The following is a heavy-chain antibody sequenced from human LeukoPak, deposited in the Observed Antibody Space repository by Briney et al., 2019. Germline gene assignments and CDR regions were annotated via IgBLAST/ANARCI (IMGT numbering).Heavy chain of an antibody. CDR2: IGSDESSS. Sequence: GGSLRLSCAASGLTFSICWMHGVRGAPGKGGVWVSRIGSDESSSSYARSVNGRFPISRDNAKNTLYPQMNSLRAEDTGVYYCASPGGNYALLGFGYWGQGTLVTVPS. J-gene: IGHJ4*02. V-gene: IGHV3-74*01. CDR3: ASPGGNYALLGFGY. CDR1: GLTFSICW. D-gene: IGHD4-11*01.